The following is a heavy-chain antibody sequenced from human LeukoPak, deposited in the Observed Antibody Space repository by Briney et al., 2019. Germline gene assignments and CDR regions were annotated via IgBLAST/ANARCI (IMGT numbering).Heavy chain of an antibody. Sequence: GGSLRLSCAASGFTFSSYAMHWVRQAPGKGLEWVSAISGSGGSTYYADSVKGRFTISRDNSKNTLYLQMNSLRAEDTAVYYCAKLDIVVVVAATNFDYWGQGTLVTVSS. D-gene: IGHD2-15*01. CDR3: AKLDIVVVVAATNFDY. V-gene: IGHV3-23*01. CDR1: GFTFSSYA. J-gene: IGHJ4*02. CDR2: ISGSGGST.